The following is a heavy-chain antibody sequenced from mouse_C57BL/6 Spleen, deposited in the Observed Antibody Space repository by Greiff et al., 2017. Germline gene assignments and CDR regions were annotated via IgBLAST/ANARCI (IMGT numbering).Heavy chain of an antibody. CDR1: GYTFTSYW. CDR3: ARFGCGDYYAMDY. V-gene: IGHV1-69*01. CDR2: IDPSDSYT. Sequence: QVHVKQPGAELVMPGASVKLSCKASGYTFTSYWMHWVKQRPGQGLEWIGEIDPSDSYTNYNQKFKGKSTLTVAKSSRTAYMQLSSLTSEDSAVYYCARFGCGDYYAMDYWGQGTSVTVSS. J-gene: IGHJ4*01.